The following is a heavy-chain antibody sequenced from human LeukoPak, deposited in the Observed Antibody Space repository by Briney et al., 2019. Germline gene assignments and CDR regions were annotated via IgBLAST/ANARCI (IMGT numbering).Heavy chain of an antibody. CDR2: IHHSGST. CDR3: ARLYGNYQNYFDY. D-gene: IGHD1-7*01. CDR1: GGSISSRNW. Sequence: PSETLSLTCAVSGGSISSRNWWSWVRPPPGKGLEWIGEIHHSGSTNYNPSLKSRVTISVDTSKNQFSLKLSSVTAADTAVYYCARLYGNYQNYFDYWGQGTLVTVSS. V-gene: IGHV4-4*02. J-gene: IGHJ4*02.